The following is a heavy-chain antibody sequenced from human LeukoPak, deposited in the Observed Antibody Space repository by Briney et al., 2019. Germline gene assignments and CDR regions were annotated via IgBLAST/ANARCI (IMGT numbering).Heavy chain of an antibody. J-gene: IGHJ4*02. Sequence: GGSLRLSCAASGFTFSSYAMSWVRQAPGKGLEWVSAISGSGGSTYYADSVKGRFTISRDNSKNTLYLQMNSLRAEDTAVYYCAKDECSSSSCYPDYWGQGTLVTVSS. D-gene: IGHD2-2*01. V-gene: IGHV3-23*01. CDR1: GFTFSSYA. CDR3: AKDECSSSSCYPDY. CDR2: ISGSGGST.